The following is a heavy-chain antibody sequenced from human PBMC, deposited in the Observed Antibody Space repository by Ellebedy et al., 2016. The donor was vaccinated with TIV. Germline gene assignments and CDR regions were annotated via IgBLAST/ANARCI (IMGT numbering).Heavy chain of an antibody. CDR1: GGSISSGGYY. D-gene: IGHD6-19*01. Sequence: MPSETLSLTCTVSGGSISSGGYYWSWIRQPPGKGLEWIGYIYYSGSTNYNPSLKSRVTISVDTSKNQFSLKLSSVTAADTAVYYCARQGHSSGWYVGEYYFDYWGQGTLVTVSS. CDR2: IYYSGST. V-gene: IGHV4-61*08. J-gene: IGHJ4*02. CDR3: ARQGHSSGWYVGEYYFDY.